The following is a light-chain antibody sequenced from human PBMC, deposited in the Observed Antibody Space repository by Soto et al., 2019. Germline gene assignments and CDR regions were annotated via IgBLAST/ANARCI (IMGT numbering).Light chain of an antibody. CDR2: DAS. V-gene: IGKV3-11*01. CDR1: QSVGSY. J-gene: IGKJ2*01. Sequence: EIVLTQSPATLSLSPGERATLSCRASQSVGSYLAWYHQKPGQAPRLLIYDASNRATGIPARFSGSGSGTDFTLTISSLEPEDFAVYYCQQRYNWLTFGQGIKLEIK. CDR3: QQRYNWLT.